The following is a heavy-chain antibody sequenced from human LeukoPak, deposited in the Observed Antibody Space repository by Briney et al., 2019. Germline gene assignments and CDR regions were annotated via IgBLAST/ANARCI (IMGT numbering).Heavy chain of an antibody. V-gene: IGHV4-39*01. Sequence: SETLSLTCTVPGGSISSSSYYWGWIRQPPGKGLEWIGSIYYSGSTYYNPSLMSRVTISVDTSKNQFSLKLSSVTAADTAVYYCARGAAMVSDPGYWFDPWGQGTLVSVSS. CDR2: IYYSGST. CDR3: ARGAAMVSDPGYWFDP. J-gene: IGHJ5*02. CDR1: GGSISSSSYY. D-gene: IGHD5-18*01.